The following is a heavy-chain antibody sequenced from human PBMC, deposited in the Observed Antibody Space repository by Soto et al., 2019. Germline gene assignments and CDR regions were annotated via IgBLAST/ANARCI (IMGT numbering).Heavy chain of an antibody. D-gene: IGHD3-9*01. J-gene: IGHJ3*01. CDR2: ISYSGST. Sequence: PWETLSLGSTVPGRAVTVYYWSMTRPSPEKGLEYIGYISYSGSTNYNPSLKSRVTTSLDTSKNQFSLKLSSVTAADTAIYYCASLNFDILTGYYAFDLWGQGTMVT. CDR1: GRAVTVYY. V-gene: IGHV4-59*08. CDR3: ASLNFDILTGYYAFDL.